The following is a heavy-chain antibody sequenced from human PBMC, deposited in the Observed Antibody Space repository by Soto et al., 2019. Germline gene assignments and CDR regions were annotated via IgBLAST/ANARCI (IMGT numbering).Heavy chain of an antibody. CDR2: IYYSGST. Sequence: PSETLSLTCTVSGGSISSGGYYWSWIRQHPGKGLEWIGYIYYSGSTYYNPSLKSRVTISVDTSKNQFSLKLSSVTAADTAVYYSARASRGYSSSWVYYYYGMDVWGQGTTVTVSS. CDR1: GGSISSGGYY. D-gene: IGHD6-13*01. V-gene: IGHV4-31*03. J-gene: IGHJ6*02. CDR3: ARASRGYSSSWVYYYYGMDV.